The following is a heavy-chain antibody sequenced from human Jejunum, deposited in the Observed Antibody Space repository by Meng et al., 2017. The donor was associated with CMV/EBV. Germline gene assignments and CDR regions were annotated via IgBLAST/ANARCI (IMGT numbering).Heavy chain of an antibody. CDR2: IKENGGEN. Sequence: CAASGFTFSTYWMNWVRQAPGKGLEWVANIKENGGENYYADSVKGRFTISRDNAKNSLYLQMNSLRVEDTAVYYCARGGVPYGMDVWGQGTTVTVSS. D-gene: IGHD2-8*01. J-gene: IGHJ6*02. CDR3: ARGGVPYGMDV. V-gene: IGHV3-7*01. CDR1: GFTFSTYW.